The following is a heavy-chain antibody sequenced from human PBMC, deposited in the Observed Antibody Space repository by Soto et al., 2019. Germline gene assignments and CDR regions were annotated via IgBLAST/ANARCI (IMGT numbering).Heavy chain of an antibody. CDR1: GFTLSNYG. CDR3: ARDNGTVGFYLDY. D-gene: IGHD2-8*02. Sequence: QVQPVESGGGVAQPGMSLRLSCAASGFTLSNYGIHWVRQAPGKGLEWVAVIWYDGSKKYYAESVKGRFTISRDNSKNTLFLQMNSLRAEDTAVYYCARDNGTVGFYLDYWGQGTPVTVSS. CDR2: IWYDGSKK. V-gene: IGHV3-33*01. J-gene: IGHJ4*02.